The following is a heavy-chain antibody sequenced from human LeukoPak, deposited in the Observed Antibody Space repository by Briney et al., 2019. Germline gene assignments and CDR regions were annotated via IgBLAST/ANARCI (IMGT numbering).Heavy chain of an antibody. J-gene: IGHJ1*01. CDR1: GGSITSYF. D-gene: IGHD2/OR15-2a*01. V-gene: IGHV4-59*01. CDR3: AQKAPFSPAYSQQ. CDR2: IYHSGTT. Sequence: SETLSLTCTVSGGSITSYFWTWIRQPPGKVLERIGYIYHSGTTNYNPSLKSRVSISADTSKNQFSLKLTSVTAADTAMYYCAQKAPFSPAYSQQWGQGTLVTVSP.